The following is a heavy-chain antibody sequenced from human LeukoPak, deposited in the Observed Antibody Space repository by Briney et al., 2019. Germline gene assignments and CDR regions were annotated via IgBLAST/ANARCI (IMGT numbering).Heavy chain of an antibody. J-gene: IGHJ4*02. Sequence: RASVKVSCKASGYTFTSYYMHWVRQAPGQGLEWMGIINPSGGSTSYAQKFQGRVTMAEDTSTDTAYMELSSLRSEDTAVYYCATEDCSGGSCYLGSYWGQGTLVTVSS. CDR1: GYTFTSYY. CDR3: ATEDCSGGSCYLGSY. CDR2: INPSGGST. V-gene: IGHV1-46*01. D-gene: IGHD2-15*01.